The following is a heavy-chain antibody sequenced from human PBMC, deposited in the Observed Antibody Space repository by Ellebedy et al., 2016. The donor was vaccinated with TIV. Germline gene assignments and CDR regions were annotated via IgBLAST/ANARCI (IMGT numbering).Heavy chain of an antibody. CDR1: GYSIRSDYY. CDR2: INHSGIT. CDR3: AGAGY. Sequence: MPSETLSLTCTVSGYSIRSDYYWGWVRQPPGKGLECIGTINHSGITYYSSSLKSRVTMSVDTSKNQFSLKLSSVAAADTAVYFCAGAGYWGQGILVTVSS. V-gene: IGHV4-38-2*02. J-gene: IGHJ4*02.